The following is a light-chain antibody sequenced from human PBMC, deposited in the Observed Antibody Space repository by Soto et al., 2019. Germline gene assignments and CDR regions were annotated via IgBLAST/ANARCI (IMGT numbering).Light chain of an antibody. CDR3: SSYTSSNTYV. CDR1: TSDIGLSYY. V-gene: IGLV2-14*03. J-gene: IGLJ1*01. CDR2: DVS. Sequence: QSALTQSASVSGSPGQSITISCTGTTSDIGLSYYVSWYQQHPDKAPKLIIYDVSDRPSGVSDRFSGSKSGNTASLTISGLQAEDAADFSCSSYTSSNTYVFGTGTKVTVL.